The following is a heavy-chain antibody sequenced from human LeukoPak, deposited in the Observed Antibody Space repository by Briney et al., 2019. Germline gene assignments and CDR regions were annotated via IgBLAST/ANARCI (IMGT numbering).Heavy chain of an antibody. CDR3: AKVAGDDAFDI. D-gene: IGHD6-19*01. J-gene: IGHJ3*02. Sequence: GASVKVSCKASSYTFSSYGISWVRQAPGQGIEWIGWISAYNGNTNYAQKLQGRVTMTTDTSTSTAYMELRSPRSDATAVYYFAKVAGDDAFDIWGQGTMVTVSS. V-gene: IGHV1-18*01. CDR1: SYTFSSYG. CDR2: ISAYNGNT.